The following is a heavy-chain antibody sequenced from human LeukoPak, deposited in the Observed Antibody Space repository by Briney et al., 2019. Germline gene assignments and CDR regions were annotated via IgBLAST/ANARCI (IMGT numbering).Heavy chain of an antibody. V-gene: IGHV1-18*01. CDR3: ARVGSSGLLGEFNY. J-gene: IGHJ4*02. CDR1: GFNFTTYG. Sequence: ASVKVSCKASGFNFTTYGFSWVRQAPGQGLERVGWISAHNGKTDSAQKFQGRVTMTTDTPTSTAYMELTSLRSDDTAEYYCARVGSSGLLGEFNYWGQGTRVTVSS. CDR2: ISAHNGKT. D-gene: IGHD1-26*01.